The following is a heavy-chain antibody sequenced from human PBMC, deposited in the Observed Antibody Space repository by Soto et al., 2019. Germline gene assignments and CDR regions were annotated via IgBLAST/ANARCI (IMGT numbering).Heavy chain of an antibody. Sequence: SVKVSCKASGFTFTSSAMQWVRQARGQRLEWIGWIVVGSGNTNYAQKFQERVTITRDMSTSTAYMELSSLRSEDTAVYYCAAAFDSSYSFDYWGQGPLVTVSS. J-gene: IGHJ4*02. CDR3: AAAFDSSYSFDY. CDR1: GFTFTSSA. CDR2: IVVGSGNT. D-gene: IGHD3-9*01. V-gene: IGHV1-58*02.